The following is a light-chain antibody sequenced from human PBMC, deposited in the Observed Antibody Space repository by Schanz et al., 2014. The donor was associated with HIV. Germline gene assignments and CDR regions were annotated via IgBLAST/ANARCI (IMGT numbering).Light chain of an antibody. J-gene: IGLJ2*01. CDR2: DVS. CDR3: CSYAGTSTFVV. V-gene: IGLV2-8*01. Sequence: QSALTQPPSASGSPGQSVTISCTGTSSDVGGYNYVSWYQHHPGKAPKLMIFDVSVRPSGVPDRFSGSKSGNTASLTISGLQAEDEADYYCCSYAGTSTFVVFGGGTKLPVL. CDR1: SSDVGGYNY.